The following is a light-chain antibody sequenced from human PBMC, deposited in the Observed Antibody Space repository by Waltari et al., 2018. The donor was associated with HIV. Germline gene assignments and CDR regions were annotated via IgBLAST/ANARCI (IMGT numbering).Light chain of an antibody. CDR2: AAS. J-gene: IGKJ3*01. CDR3: LQTYNTPLT. Sequence: DIQMTQSPPSLSASVGDRVILTCRASRNIHKFLNWFQQKPGKAPELLILAASTLHSGVSSRFSGSGSGTEFTLTINSLQREDFATYYCLQTYNTPLTFGPGTKLDF. V-gene: IGKV1-39*01. CDR1: RNIHKF.